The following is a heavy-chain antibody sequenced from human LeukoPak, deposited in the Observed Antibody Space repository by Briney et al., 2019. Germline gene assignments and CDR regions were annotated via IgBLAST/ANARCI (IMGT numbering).Heavy chain of an antibody. CDR3: AKGQVVGAAQNRFDP. D-gene: IGHD2-15*01. CDR1: GFTFSNYA. J-gene: IGHJ5*02. V-gene: IGHV3-23*01. CDR2: ISGTGGST. Sequence: GGSLRLSCAASGFTFSNYAMNWVRQAPGKGLEWVSGISGTGGSTYYADSVKGRFTISRDNSKNTLYLQMNSLRAEDAAVYYCAKGQVVGAAQNRFDPWGQGTLVTVSS.